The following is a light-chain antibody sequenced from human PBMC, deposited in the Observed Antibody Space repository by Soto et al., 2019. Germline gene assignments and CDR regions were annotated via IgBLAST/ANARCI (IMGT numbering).Light chain of an antibody. CDR3: QQRKNWPEFT. J-gene: IGKJ3*01. CDR2: DAS. V-gene: IGKV3-11*01. CDR1: QSVSSS. Sequence: EIVLTQSPATLSLSPGERATLSCRASQSVSSSLVWYQQKRGQAPRLLIYDASNRDTGIPARFSGSGSGTDFPIIISSIEPEDFEVYYCQQRKNWPEFTFGPGTKVDIK.